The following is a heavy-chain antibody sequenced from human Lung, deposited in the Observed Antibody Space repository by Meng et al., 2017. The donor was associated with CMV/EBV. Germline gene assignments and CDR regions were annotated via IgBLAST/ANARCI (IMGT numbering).Heavy chain of an antibody. Sequence: QVPLVWAGSGLIQRADSVKVPCQASGDTFSSFCMKWVRQAPGKGLGWMGWINIIARTPTNAQVMTGRFVFCLNSSVSPAYLQTDSLKADDTAVYCCARGNGWRFDYWGQGTLVTVSS. D-gene: IGHD6-19*01. CDR2: INIIARTP. V-gene: IGHV7-4-1*01. CDR3: ARGNGWRFDY. J-gene: IGHJ4*02. CDR1: GDTFSSFC.